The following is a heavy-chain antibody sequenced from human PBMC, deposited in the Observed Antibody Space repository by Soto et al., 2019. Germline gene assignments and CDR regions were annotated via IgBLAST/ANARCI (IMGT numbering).Heavy chain of an antibody. V-gene: IGHV3-30-3*01. J-gene: IGHJ6*02. CDR3: ARDSKTGYSNYRPNARPVYYGMDV. Sequence: PGGSLRLSCAASGFTFSSYAMHWVRQAPGKGLEWVAVISYDGSNKYYADSVKGRFTISRDNSKNTLYLQMNSLRAEDTAVYYCARDSKTGYSNYRPNARPVYYGMDVWGQGTTVTVSS. CDR1: GFTFSSYA. CDR2: ISYDGSNK. D-gene: IGHD4-4*01.